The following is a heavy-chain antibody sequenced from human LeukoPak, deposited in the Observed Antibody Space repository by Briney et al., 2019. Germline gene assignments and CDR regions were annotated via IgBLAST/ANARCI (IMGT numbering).Heavy chain of an antibody. CDR2: ISGDGGRT. Sequence: GGSLRLSCAASGFTFDDYAMNWVRQAPGKGLEWVSLISGDGGRTFYADSVKGRFTISRDNSKNSLYLEMNSMRTEDTALYYCAKDLASVYDAFNIWGQGTMVTVSS. CDR1: GFTFDDYA. CDR3: AKDLASVYDAFNI. J-gene: IGHJ3*02. V-gene: IGHV3-43*02.